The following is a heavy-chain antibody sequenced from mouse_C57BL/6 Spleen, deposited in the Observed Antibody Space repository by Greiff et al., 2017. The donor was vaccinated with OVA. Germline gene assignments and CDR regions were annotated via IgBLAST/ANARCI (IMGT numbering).Heavy chain of an antibody. D-gene: IGHD1-1*02. V-gene: IGHV1-72*01. J-gene: IGHJ3*01. CDR2: IDPNSGGT. CDR1: GYTFTSYW. Sequence: QVQLQQPGAELVKPGASVKLSCKASGYTFTSYWMHWVKQRPGRGLEGIGRIDPNSGGTKYNEKFKSKATLTVDKPSSTAYMQLSSLTSEDSAVYYVAREGDYSPWFAYWGQGTLVTVSA. CDR3: AREGDYSPWFAY.